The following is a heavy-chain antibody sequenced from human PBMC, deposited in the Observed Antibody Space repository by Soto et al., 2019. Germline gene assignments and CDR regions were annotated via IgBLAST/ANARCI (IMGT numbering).Heavy chain of an antibody. CDR1: GGSFSSYT. J-gene: IGHJ5*02. Sequence: PVKLSCKASGGSFSSYTISWVRQAPEQGLEWMGRIIPILGIANYAQKFQGRVTITADKSTSTAYMELSSLRSEDTAVYYCARDFSRWFGEPSLVAFDPWGQGTLVTVS. V-gene: IGHV1-69*04. D-gene: IGHD3-10*01. CDR2: IIPILGIA. CDR3: ARDFSRWFGEPSLVAFDP.